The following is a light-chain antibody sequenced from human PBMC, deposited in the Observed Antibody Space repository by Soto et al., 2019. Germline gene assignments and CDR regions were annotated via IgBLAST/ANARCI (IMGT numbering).Light chain of an antibody. J-gene: IGLJ3*02. Sequence: SYELTQPPSLSVSPGQTASSTCSGDRLADKYACWYQQRPGQSPVLVIYQDSKRPSGIPERFSGSNSGDTATLTISGTQAMDEADYYCQAWDSSTDVVFGGGTKLTVL. CDR1: RLADKY. CDR3: QAWDSSTDVV. V-gene: IGLV3-1*01. CDR2: QDS.